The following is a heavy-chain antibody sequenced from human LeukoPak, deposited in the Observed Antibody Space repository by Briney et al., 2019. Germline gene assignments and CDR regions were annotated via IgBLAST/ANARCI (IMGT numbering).Heavy chain of an antibody. Sequence: GGSLRLSCAASGFTFSSYGMHWVRQAPGKGLEWVSAISGSGGSTYYADSVKGRFTISRDNSKNTLYLQMNSLRAEDTAVYYCAKEVSIPGYYYDSSGYSAYYFDYWGQGTLVTVSS. CDR2: ISGSGGST. D-gene: IGHD3-22*01. CDR1: GFTFSSYG. J-gene: IGHJ4*02. CDR3: AKEVSIPGYYYDSSGYSAYYFDY. V-gene: IGHV3-23*01.